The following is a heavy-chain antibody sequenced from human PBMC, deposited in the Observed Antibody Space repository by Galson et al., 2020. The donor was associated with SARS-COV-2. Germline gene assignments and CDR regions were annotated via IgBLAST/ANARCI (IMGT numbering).Heavy chain of an antibody. CDR3: AREQADSSGYYAPRAFDI. Sequence: GESLKISCAASGFTVSSNYMSWVRQAPGKGLEWVSVIYSGGSTYYADSVKGRFTISRDNSKNTLYLQMNSLRAEDTAVYYCAREQADSSGYYAPRAFDICGQGTMVTVSS. CDR2: IYSGGST. J-gene: IGHJ3*02. D-gene: IGHD3-22*01. CDR1: GFTVSSNY. V-gene: IGHV3-66*01.